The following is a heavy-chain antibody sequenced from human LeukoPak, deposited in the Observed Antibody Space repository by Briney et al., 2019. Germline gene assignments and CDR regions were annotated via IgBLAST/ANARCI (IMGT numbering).Heavy chain of an antibody. D-gene: IGHD2-8*01. CDR1: GFTFETFW. CDR2: IQYDGSNE. CDR3: AKDRCSNGVGCYYYYMDV. V-gene: IGHV3-30*02. Sequence: GGSLRLSCEASGFTFETFWMSWVRQAPGKGLEWVAYIQYDGSNEQYADSVKGRFSISRDSSKNILYLQMNSLRAEDTAVYYCAKDRCSNGVGCYYYYMDVWGKGTTVTISS. J-gene: IGHJ6*03.